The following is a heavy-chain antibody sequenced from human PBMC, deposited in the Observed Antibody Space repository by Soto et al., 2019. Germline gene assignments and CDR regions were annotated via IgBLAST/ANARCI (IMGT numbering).Heavy chain of an antibody. CDR2: IYYAGST. Sequence: TLSLTCTVSGGSISSGDYYWSWIRQPPGKGLEWIGSIYYAGSTYYNPSLKSRLTISVDTSKNQCSLTLSSVTAADTGVFYCARHRDTVVVAATDRPAFGIWGQGTMVTVSS. CDR3: ARHRDTVVVAATDRPAFGI. D-gene: IGHD2-15*01. V-gene: IGHV4-30-2*03. J-gene: IGHJ3*02. CDR1: GGSISSGDYY.